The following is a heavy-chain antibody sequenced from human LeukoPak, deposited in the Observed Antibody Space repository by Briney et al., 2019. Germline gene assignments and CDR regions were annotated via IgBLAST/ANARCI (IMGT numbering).Heavy chain of an antibody. V-gene: IGHV3-23*01. CDR1: GFTFSSYA. D-gene: IGHD6-19*01. J-gene: IGHJ4*02. CDR3: AKVISGWRNQFDY. Sequence: RGGSLRLSCAASGFTFSSYAMSWVRRAPGKGLEWVSAIGGGGYSTYYADSVKGRFTISRDNSRNTLYLQMNSLRAEDTAVYYCAKVISGWRNQFDYWGQGTLVTVSS. CDR2: IGGGGYST.